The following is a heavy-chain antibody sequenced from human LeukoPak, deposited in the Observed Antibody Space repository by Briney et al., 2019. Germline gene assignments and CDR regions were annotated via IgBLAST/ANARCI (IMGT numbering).Heavy chain of an antibody. CDR3: ARVTTVLTVDY. J-gene: IGHJ4*02. CDR1: GGSISSYY. V-gene: IGHV4-4*07. D-gene: IGHD4-23*01. Sequence: SETLSLTCTVSGGSISSYYWSWIRQPAGKGLEWIGRIYTSGSTNYNPSLKSRVAMSVDTSKSQFSLNLSSVTAADTAVYYCARVTTVLTVDYWGQGTLVTVSS. CDR2: IYTSGST.